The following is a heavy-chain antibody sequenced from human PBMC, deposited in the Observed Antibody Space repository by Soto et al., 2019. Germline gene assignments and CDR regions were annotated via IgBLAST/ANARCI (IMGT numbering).Heavy chain of an antibody. J-gene: IGHJ5*02. CDR3: ARSGSYYPARNWFGP. D-gene: IGHD3-10*01. V-gene: IGHV1-18*01. CDR1: GYTFTSYG. CDR2: ISGFNDDT. Sequence: QVQLVQSGAEMKNPGASVKVSCKASGYTFTSYGISWVRQAPGQGLEWMGWISGFNDDTNHAQKLQGRVTMTKDTFTSTAYTELRSLKSDDTAVYYCARSGSYYPARNWFGPWGQGTLVTVSS.